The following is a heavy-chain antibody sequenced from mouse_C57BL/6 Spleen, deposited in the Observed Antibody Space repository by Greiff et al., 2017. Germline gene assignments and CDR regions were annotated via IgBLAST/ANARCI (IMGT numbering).Heavy chain of an antibody. V-gene: IGHV1-53*01. D-gene: IGHD2-3*01. CDR3: ARAGWLLEFAC. J-gene: IGHJ3*01. CDR2: INPSNGGT. CDR1: GYTFNNYC. Sequence: VQLKQSGTELVKPGASVKLSCKASGYTFNNYCMHWVKQRPGQGLEWIGNINPSNGGTKYKEKFKSKATLTADKSSSTAYMQLSSLTSEDSAVYYCARAGWLLEFACWGQGTLVTVSA.